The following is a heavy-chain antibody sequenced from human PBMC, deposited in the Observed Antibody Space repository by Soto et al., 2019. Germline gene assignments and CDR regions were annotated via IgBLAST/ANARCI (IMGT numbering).Heavy chain of an antibody. V-gene: IGHV4-31*03. J-gene: IGHJ4*02. Sequence: LTCTVSGGSISSGGYYWSWIRQHPGKGLEWIGYIFYSGSTYYNPSLKSRVAISVDTSKNQFSLKLSSVTAADTAVYYCARAPGDYFDYWGQGTLVTVSS. CDR1: GGSISSGGYY. CDR2: IFYSGST. CDR3: ARAPGDYFDY.